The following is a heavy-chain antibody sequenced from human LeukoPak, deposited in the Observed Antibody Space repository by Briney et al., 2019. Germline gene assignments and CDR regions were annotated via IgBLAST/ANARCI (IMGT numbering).Heavy chain of an antibody. V-gene: IGHV1-2*02. CDR2: INPNSGGT. D-gene: IGHD3-22*01. J-gene: IGHJ6*03. CDR3: ANIEIDYYDSSGSPMDV. Sequence: ASVKVSCEASGYTFTGYYMHWVRQAPGQGLEWMGWINPNSGGTNYAQKFQGRATMTRDTSISTAYMELSRLRSDDTAVYYCANIEIDYYDSSGSPMDVWGKGTTVTVSS. CDR1: GYTFTGYY.